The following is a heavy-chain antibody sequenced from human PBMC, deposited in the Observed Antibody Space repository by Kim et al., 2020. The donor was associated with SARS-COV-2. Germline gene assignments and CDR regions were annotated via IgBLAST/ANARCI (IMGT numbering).Heavy chain of an antibody. CDR2: IIPIYGTG. D-gene: IGHD3-3*01. Sequence: SVKVSCKASGGVFATYTISWVRQAPGQGLEWLGGIIPIYGTGNYSQKFQGRVSITADESSTTVFMDLDRLTSDDTALYYCARGGPQWRYGSWSASNWFDPWGQGTLVTVSS. V-gene: IGHV1-69*13. CDR3: ARGGPQWRYGSWSASNWFDP. J-gene: IGHJ5*02. CDR1: GGVFATYT.